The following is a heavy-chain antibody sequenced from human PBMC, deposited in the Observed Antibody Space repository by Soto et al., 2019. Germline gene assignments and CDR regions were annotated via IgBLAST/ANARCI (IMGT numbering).Heavy chain of an antibody. CDR1: GGSFSSDSFI. V-gene: IGHV4-31*03. CDR2: IYYSGTT. CDR3: ARDHKWDGMDV. Sequence: QVQLEESGPGLVKPSQTLSLTCSVSGGSFSSDSFIWSWVRQFPGKGLEWIGYIYYSGTTYYNPSLRSRVIMSVVTSKNQFSLKLSSVTAADTAVYYCARDHKWDGMDVWGQGTTVTVSS. J-gene: IGHJ6*02. D-gene: IGHD1-26*01.